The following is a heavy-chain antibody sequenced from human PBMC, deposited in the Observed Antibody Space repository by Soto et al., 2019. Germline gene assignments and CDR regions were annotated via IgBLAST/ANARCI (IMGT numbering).Heavy chain of an antibody. J-gene: IGHJ4*02. CDR1: GFTCSSYW. CDR3: ARGRHFTIFGVVYFDN. D-gene: IGHD3-3*01. Sequence: EVQLLESGGGLVQPGGSLRLSCAASGFTCSSYWMSWVRQAPGKGLEWVATIKKAGSETDYVDSVKGRFTISRDNAKNSLYLQMNSLRAEDSAVYYCARGRHFTIFGVVYFDNWGRGALVTVSS. V-gene: IGHV3-7*01. CDR2: IKKAGSET.